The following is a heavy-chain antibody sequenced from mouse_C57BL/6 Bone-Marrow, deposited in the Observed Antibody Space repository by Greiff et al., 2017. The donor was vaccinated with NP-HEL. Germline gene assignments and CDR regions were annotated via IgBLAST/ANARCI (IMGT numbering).Heavy chain of an antibody. CDR3: TTYYGYDLFAY. CDR2: IDPENGDT. D-gene: IGHD2-2*01. V-gene: IGHV14-4*01. J-gene: IGHJ3*01. Sequence: EVQLQQSGAELVRPGASVKLSCTASGFNIKDDYMHWVKQRPEQGLEWIGWIDPENGDTEYASKFQGKATITADTSSNTAYLQLSSLTSEDTAVYYCTTYYGYDLFAYWGRGTLVTVSA. CDR1: GFNIKDDY.